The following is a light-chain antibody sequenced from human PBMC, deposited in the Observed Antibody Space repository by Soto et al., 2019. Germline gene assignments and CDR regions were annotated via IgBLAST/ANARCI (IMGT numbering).Light chain of an antibody. CDR3: CSYAGSNTPVV. CDR2: EGS. V-gene: IGLV2-23*01. J-gene: IGLJ2*01. Sequence: QSALTKPASVSGSPGQSITISCTGTSSDVGSYNLVSWYQQYPGKAPKLMIYEGSKRPSGVSNRFSGSKSGNTASLTISGLQAEDEAAYYCCSYAGSNTPVVFGGGTKLTVL. CDR1: SSDVGSYNL.